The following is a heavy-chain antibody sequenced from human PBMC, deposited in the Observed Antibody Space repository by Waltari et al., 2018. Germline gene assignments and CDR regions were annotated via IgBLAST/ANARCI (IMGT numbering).Heavy chain of an antibody. J-gene: IGHJ3*02. CDR1: GYSXXXXXX. D-gene: IGHD4-4*01. CDR2: VYHFSQXXXT. Sequence: GPGLXXXSXXXSLACXXSGYSXXXXXXXXXIXXPXGKGLEWVGSVYHFSQXXXTFYNPSLKXRVILSVDTSREQFSLKVTSVTAADTAIYYCARXYSXXXDHXXDGFDIWGQGTAVTVSS. V-gene: IGHV4-38-2*01. CDR3: ARXYSXXXDHXXDGFDI.